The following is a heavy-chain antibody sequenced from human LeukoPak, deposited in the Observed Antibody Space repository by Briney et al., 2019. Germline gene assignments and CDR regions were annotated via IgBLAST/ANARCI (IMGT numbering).Heavy chain of an antibody. Sequence: PGGSLRLSCVASGFTFSSYAMSWVRQAPGKGLEWVSAIRESGGTTHYADSVKGRFTISRDNSKNTLYLQMNGLRAEDTAVYYCAKTKPYGTTWYGGIDWGQGALVTVSS. D-gene: IGHD6-13*01. CDR2: IRESGGTT. CDR3: AKTKPYGTTWYGGID. CDR1: GFTFSSYA. J-gene: IGHJ4*02. V-gene: IGHV3-23*01.